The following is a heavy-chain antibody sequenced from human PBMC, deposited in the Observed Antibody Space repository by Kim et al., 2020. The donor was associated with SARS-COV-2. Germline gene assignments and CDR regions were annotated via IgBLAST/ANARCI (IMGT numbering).Heavy chain of an antibody. D-gene: IGHD3-22*01. CDR1: GGSISSSSYY. CDR2: IYYSGST. CDR3: ARGLSGYYDY. J-gene: IGHJ4*02. V-gene: IGHV4-39*06. Sequence: SETLSLTCTVSGGSISSSSYYWGWIRQPPGKGLEWIGSIYYSGSTYYNPSLKSRVTISVDTSKNQFTQKLSSVTAADTAVYYCARGLSGYYDYWGQGTLVTVSS.